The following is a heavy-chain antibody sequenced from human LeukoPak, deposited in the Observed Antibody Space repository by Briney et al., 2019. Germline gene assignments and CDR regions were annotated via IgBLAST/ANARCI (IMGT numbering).Heavy chain of an antibody. D-gene: IGHD1-7*01. CDR1: GGSISSGDYY. CDR3: AGVYWNYAFYI. J-gene: IGHJ3*02. V-gene: IGHV4-30-4*08. Sequence: SETLSLTCTVSGGSISSGDYYWSWIRQPPGKGLEWIGYIYYSGSTYYNPSLKSRVTISVDTSKNQVSLKLRSVAAADTAVYYWAGVYWNYAFYIWGEGAMLTVSS. CDR2: IYYSGST.